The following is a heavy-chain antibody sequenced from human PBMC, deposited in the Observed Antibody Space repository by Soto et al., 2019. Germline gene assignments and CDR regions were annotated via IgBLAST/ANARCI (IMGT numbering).Heavy chain of an antibody. CDR3: ARGGETYYDFWSGFYPNDL. CDR1: GGSISSGGYY. V-gene: IGHV4-31*03. J-gene: IGHJ4*02. D-gene: IGHD3-3*01. CDR2: IYYSGST. Sequence: PSETLSLTCTVSGGSISSGGYYWSWIRQHPGKGLEWIGYIYYSGSTYYNPSLKSRVTISVDTSKNQFSLKLSSVTAADTAVYFCARGGETYYDFWSGFYPNDLWGQGALVPGSA.